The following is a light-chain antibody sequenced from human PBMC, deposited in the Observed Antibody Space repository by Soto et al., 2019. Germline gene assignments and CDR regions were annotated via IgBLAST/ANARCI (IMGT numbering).Light chain of an antibody. J-gene: IGKJ2*01. CDR1: QSISSW. CDR2: DAS. V-gene: IGKV1-5*01. CDR3: QQYYSYS. Sequence: DIQMTQSPSTLSASVGDRVTITCRASQSISSWLAWYQQKPGKAPKLLIYDASSLESGVPSRFSGSGSGTEFTPTIRSLQPDDFATYYCQQYYSYSFGQGTKLEIK.